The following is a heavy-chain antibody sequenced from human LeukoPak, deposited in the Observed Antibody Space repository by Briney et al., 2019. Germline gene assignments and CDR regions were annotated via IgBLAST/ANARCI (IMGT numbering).Heavy chain of an antibody. V-gene: IGHV3-21*01. CDR2: ISSSSSYI. CDR3: ARDQEDGDYVFDY. J-gene: IGHJ4*02. Sequence: GGSLRLSCAASGYTFSSYSMNWVRQAPGKGLEWVSSISSSSSYIYYADSVKGRFTISRDNAKNSLYLQMNSLRAEDTAVYYCARDQEDGDYVFDYWGQGTQVTVSS. D-gene: IGHD4-17*01. CDR1: GYTFSSYS.